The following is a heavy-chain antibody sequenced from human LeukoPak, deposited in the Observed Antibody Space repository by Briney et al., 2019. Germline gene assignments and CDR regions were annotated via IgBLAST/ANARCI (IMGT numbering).Heavy chain of an antibody. CDR2: IKSETDDGTT. D-gene: IGHD3-10*01. Sequence: GGSLRLSCAASGFTFSNAWMSWVRQAPGKGLEWVGRIKSETDDGTTDYAAPVKGRFTISRDDSKNTLYLQMNSLKTEDTAVYYCTTDQMVRGYYFDYWGQGTLVTVSS. CDR3: TTDQMVRGYYFDY. V-gene: IGHV3-15*01. CDR1: GFTFSNAW. J-gene: IGHJ4*02.